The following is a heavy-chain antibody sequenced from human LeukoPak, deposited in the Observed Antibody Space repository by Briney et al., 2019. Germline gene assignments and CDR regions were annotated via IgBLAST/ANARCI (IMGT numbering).Heavy chain of an antibody. J-gene: IGHJ4*02. CDR3: AKLNNYDMMIDY. Sequence: SETLSLTCTVSGYSISSGYYWGWIRQPPGKGLEWIGNIYHSGSTYYNPSLKSRVTISVDTSKNQFSLKLSSVTAADTAVYYCAKLNNYDMMIDYWGQGTLVTVSS. V-gene: IGHV4-38-2*02. CDR2: IYHSGST. CDR1: GYSISSGYY. D-gene: IGHD3-9*01.